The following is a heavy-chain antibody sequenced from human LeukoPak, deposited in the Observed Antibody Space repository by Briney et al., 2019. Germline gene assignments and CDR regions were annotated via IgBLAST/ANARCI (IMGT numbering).Heavy chain of an antibody. CDR2: IYYSGNT. D-gene: IGHD6-13*01. CDR1: GGSISSYY. Sequence: SETLSLTCTVSGGSISSYYWSWIRQPPGKGLEWIGYIYYSGNTNYNPSLKSRVTISVDMSKNQFSLKLSSVTAADTAVYYCARGDSSSDDLVFDYWGQGTLVTVSS. CDR3: ARGDSSSDDLVFDY. V-gene: IGHV4-59*01. J-gene: IGHJ4*02.